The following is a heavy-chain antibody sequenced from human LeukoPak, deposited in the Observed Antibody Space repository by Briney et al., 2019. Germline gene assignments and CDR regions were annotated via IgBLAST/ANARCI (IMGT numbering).Heavy chain of an antibody. CDR2: ISSSSSHM. D-gene: IGHD1-26*01. J-gene: IGHJ1*01. V-gene: IGHV3-21*01. CDR1: GFTFSTYV. Sequence: PGGSLRLSCAASGFTFSTYVMSWVRQAPGKGLEWVSSISSSSSHMFYADSVKGRFSISRDNANNSLYLQMNSVRAEDTAVYYCVRDSGSSYGYYFLHWGQGTLVTVSS. CDR3: VRDSGSSYGYYFLH.